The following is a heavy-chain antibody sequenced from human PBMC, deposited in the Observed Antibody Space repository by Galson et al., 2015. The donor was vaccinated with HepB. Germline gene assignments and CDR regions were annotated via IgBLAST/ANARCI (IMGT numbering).Heavy chain of an antibody. CDR1: GFTFSDYY. CDR2: ISGSGSII. J-gene: IGHJ5*02. CDR3: ARAALGWFDP. Sequence: SLRLSCAASGFTFSDYYMSWIRQAPGKGLEWVSSISGSGSIIYYAYSVKGRFTISMDNAKNSLYLQMNSLRAEDTAVYYCARAALGWFDPWGQGTLVTVSS. V-gene: IGHV3-11*01. D-gene: IGHD6-25*01.